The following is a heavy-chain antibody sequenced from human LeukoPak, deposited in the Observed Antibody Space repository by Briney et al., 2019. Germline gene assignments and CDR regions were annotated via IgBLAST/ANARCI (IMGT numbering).Heavy chain of an antibody. CDR1: GFTFSDYY. D-gene: IGHD3-10*01. CDR2: ISSSGSTI. CDR3: ARDIRAHYYGSGSYLKGGYFDY. Sequence: GGSLRLSCAASGFTFSDYYMSWIRQAPGKGLEWVSYISSSGSTIYYADSVKGRFTISRDNAKNSLYLQMNSMRAEDTAVYYCARDIRAHYYGSGSYLKGGYFDYWGQGTLVTVSS. J-gene: IGHJ4*02. V-gene: IGHV3-11*01.